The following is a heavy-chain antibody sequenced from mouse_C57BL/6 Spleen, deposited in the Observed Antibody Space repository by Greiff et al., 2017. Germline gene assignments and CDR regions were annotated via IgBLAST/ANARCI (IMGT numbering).Heavy chain of an antibody. J-gene: IGHJ1*03. CDR1: GYSITSGYY. V-gene: IGHV3-6*01. CDR3: ARRTVVATYWYFDV. CDR2: ISYDGSN. D-gene: IGHD1-1*01. Sequence: VQLKESGPGLVKPSQSLSLTCSVTGYSITSGYYWNWIRQFPGNKLEWMGYISYDGSNNYNPSLKNRISITRDTSKNQFFLKLNSVTTEDTATYYCARRTVVATYWYFDVWGTGTTVTVSS.